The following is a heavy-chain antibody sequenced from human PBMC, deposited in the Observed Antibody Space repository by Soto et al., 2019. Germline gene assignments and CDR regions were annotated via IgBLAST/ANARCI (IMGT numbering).Heavy chain of an antibody. Sequence: EVQLVESGGGLVQPGGSLRLSCAASGFTFSDHYMDWVRQAPGKGLEYVGRTRNKANNYTTEYAASVKGRFTISRDDSKNSLDLQMNSLKTEDTAVYYCASGSNRMVRGVTDAFDIWGQGTMVTVSS. V-gene: IGHV3-72*01. CDR2: TRNKANNYTT. J-gene: IGHJ3*02. CDR3: ASGSNRMVRGVTDAFDI. D-gene: IGHD3-10*01. CDR1: GFTFSDHY.